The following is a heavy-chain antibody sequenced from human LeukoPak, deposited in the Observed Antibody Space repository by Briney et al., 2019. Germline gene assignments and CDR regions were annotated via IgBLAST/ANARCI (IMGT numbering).Heavy chain of an antibody. J-gene: IGHJ6*02. CDR2: ISSSSSYI. V-gene: IGHV3-21*01. D-gene: IGHD5-12*01. CDR1: GFTFSSYS. Sequence: PGGSLRLSCAASGFTFSSYSMNWVRQAPGKGLEWVSSISSSSSYIYYADSVKGRFTISRDNAKNSLYLQMNSLRAEDTAVYYCARDLRRLRWGYYYYYGMDVWGQGTTVTVSS. CDR3: ARDLRRLRWGYYYYYGMDV.